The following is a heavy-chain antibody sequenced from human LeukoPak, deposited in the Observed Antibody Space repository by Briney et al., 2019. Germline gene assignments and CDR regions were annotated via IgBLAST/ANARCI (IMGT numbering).Heavy chain of an antibody. CDR1: GFTFSSYG. CDR2: IRYDGSNK. Sequence: GGSLRLSCAASGFTFSSYGMHWVRQAPGKGLEWVAFIRYDGSNKYYADSVKGRFTISRDNSKNTLYLQMNSLRAEDTAVYYCLVFDDFWSGYYGGVFDYWGQGTLVTVSS. V-gene: IGHV3-30*02. D-gene: IGHD3-3*01. CDR3: LVFDDFWSGYYGGVFDY. J-gene: IGHJ4*02.